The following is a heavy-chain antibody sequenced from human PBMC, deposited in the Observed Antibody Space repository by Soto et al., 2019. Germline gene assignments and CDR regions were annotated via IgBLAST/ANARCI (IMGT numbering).Heavy chain of an antibody. J-gene: IGHJ5*02. CDR2: IVPIFGTA. CDR1: GGTFSSYA. V-gene: IGHV1-69*13. Sequence: ASVKVSCTASGGTFSSYAISWVRQSPEQGLEWMGVIVPIFGTANYAQKFQGRVTITAEESTSTAYMELSSLRSEDTAVYYCARDPRLLDTAMVTIRPRQYDSGHWFDPWGQGTLVTVSS. CDR3: ARDPRLLDTAMVTIRPRQYDSGHWFDP. D-gene: IGHD5-18*01.